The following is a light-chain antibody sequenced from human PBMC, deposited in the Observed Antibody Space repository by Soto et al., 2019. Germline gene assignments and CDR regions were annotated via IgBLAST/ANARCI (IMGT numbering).Light chain of an antibody. CDR1: QNIDIY. Sequence: DIQMTQFPPSLSASVGDRVTITCRASQNIDIYLNWYQQKPGEAPKLLIYTASSLQSGVPSRFSGSGSGTDFTLTISSLQPEDFATYYCQKTYSTPFTFGPGTKVDIK. V-gene: IGKV1-39*01. CDR3: QKTYSTPFT. J-gene: IGKJ3*01. CDR2: TAS.